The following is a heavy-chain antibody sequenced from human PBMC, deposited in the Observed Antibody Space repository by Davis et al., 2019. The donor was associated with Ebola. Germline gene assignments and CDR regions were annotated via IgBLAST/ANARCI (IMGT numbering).Heavy chain of an antibody. CDR1: GFTLRTYW. D-gene: IGHD3/OR15-3a*01. Sequence: GESLKISCAASGFTLRTYWMHWVCQAPGKGLVWVSRINSDGSSTRYADSVKGRFTISRDNAKNTLYLQMNSLRAEDTAVYYCARYGTVNLAALDYWGQGILVTVSS. CDR2: INSDGSST. V-gene: IGHV3-74*01. J-gene: IGHJ4*02. CDR3: ARYGTVNLAALDY.